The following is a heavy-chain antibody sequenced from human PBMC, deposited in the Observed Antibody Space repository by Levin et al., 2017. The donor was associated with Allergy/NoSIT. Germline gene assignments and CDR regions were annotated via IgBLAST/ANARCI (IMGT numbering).Heavy chain of an antibody. Sequence: PSETLSLTCTVSGGSISSGGYYWSWIRQHPGKGLEWIGYIYYSGSTYYNPSLKSRVTISVDTSKNQFSLKLSSVTAADTAVYYCARVNFNHFWSGYPNWFDPWGQGTLVTVSS. J-gene: IGHJ5*02. V-gene: IGHV4-31*03. CDR1: GGSISSGGYY. CDR3: ARVNFNHFWSGYPNWFDP. D-gene: IGHD3-3*02. CDR2: IYYSGST.